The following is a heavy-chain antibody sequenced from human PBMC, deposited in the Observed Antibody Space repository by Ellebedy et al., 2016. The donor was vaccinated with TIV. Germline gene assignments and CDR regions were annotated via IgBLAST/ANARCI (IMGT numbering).Heavy chain of an antibody. CDR1: GFTFSSFV. Sequence: GESLKISCAASGFTFSSFVMHWVRQAPGKGLEWVAIISYDGTSEYYTDSVKGRFTISRDNSENTLYLQMNSLRPEDTAVYYCAKDTLEYGDPYFDHWGQGTLVTVSS. CDR2: ISYDGTSE. J-gene: IGHJ4*02. V-gene: IGHV3-30*18. CDR3: AKDTLEYGDPYFDH. D-gene: IGHD4-17*01.